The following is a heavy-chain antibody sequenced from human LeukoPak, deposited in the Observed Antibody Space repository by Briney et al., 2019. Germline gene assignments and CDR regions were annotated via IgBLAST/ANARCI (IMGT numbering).Heavy chain of an antibody. J-gene: IGHJ4*02. CDR2: ISWNSGSI. D-gene: IGHD3-9*01. CDR3: AKDQNDILTGSYPFDY. CDR1: GFTFDDYA. Sequence: PGGSLRLSCAASGFTFDDYAMHWVRQAPGKGLEWVSGISWNSGSIGYADSVKGRFTISRDNAKNSLYLQMNSLRAEDTALYYCAKDQNDILTGSYPFDYWGQGTLVTVSS. V-gene: IGHV3-9*01.